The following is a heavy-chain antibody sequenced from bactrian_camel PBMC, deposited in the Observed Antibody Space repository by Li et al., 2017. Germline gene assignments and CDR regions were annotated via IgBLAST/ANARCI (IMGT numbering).Heavy chain of an antibody. CDR1: GDVDSGYC. V-gene: IGHV3S53*01. J-gene: IGHJ6*01. CDR3: AARGPYCYTKLSVRDFTY. D-gene: IGHD2*01. CDR2: LTDDGKP. Sequence: VQLVESGGGSVQTGGSLKLSCLASGDVDSGYCMGWFRQVPGQEREGVAALTDDGKPTYADSVKGRFTISQDNAKNTVYLQMNSLKPEDTAMYYCAARGPYCYTKLSVRDFTYWGQGTQVTVS.